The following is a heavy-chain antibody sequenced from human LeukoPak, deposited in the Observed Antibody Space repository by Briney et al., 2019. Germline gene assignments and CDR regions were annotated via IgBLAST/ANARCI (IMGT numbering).Heavy chain of an antibody. CDR3: ARAGGRRTYMDV. V-gene: IGHV1-2*02. CDR2: INPNSGGT. D-gene: IGHD3-10*01. Sequence: GSVKVSCKASGYTFTSYDINWVRQAPGQGLEWMGWINPNSGGTNYAQKFQGRVTMTRDTSISTAYMELSRLRSDDTAVYYCARAGGRRTYMDVWGKGTTVTVSS. CDR1: GYTFTSYD. J-gene: IGHJ6*03.